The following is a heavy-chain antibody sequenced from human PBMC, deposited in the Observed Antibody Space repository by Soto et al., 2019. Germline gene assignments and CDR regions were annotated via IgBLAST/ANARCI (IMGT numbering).Heavy chain of an antibody. D-gene: IGHD3-10*01. CDR3: ARGGEITMVRGFIRWLNWFDP. J-gene: IGHJ5*02. CDR2: IYHSGST. V-gene: IGHV4-30-2*01. CDR1: GGSISSGGYS. Sequence: SETLSLTCAVSGGSISSGGYSWSWIRQPPGKGLEWIGYIYHSGSTYYNPSLKSRVTISVDRSKNQFSLKLSSVTAADTAVYYCARGGEITMVRGFIRWLNWFDPWGQGTLVTVSS.